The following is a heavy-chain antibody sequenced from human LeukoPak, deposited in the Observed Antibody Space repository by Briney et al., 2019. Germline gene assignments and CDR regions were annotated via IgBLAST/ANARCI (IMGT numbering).Heavy chain of an antibody. D-gene: IGHD4-17*01. V-gene: IGHV3-21*01. CDR2: ISSSSSYI. CDR3: ARAPGDYGDLFFDY. CDR1: GFTFSSYS. J-gene: IGHJ4*02. Sequence: GGSLRLSCAASGFTFSSYSMNWVRQAPGKGLEWVSSISSSSSYIYYADSVKGRFTISRDNSKNTLYLQTNSLRAEDTAVYFCARAPGDYGDLFFDYWGQGTLVTVPS.